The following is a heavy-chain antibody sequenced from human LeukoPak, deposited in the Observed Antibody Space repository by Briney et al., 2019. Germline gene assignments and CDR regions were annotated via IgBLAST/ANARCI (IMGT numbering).Heavy chain of an antibody. CDR3: ARGSYYGSGSYYLDY. Sequence: GGSLRLSCAASGFTVSSNYMSWVRQAPGKGLEWVSVIYSGGSTYYADSVKGRFTISRDNSKNTLYLQMNSLRAEDTAVYYCARGSYYGSGSYYLDYWGQGTLVTVSS. D-gene: IGHD3-10*01. CDR2: IYSGGST. J-gene: IGHJ4*02. CDR1: GFTVSSNY. V-gene: IGHV3-53*01.